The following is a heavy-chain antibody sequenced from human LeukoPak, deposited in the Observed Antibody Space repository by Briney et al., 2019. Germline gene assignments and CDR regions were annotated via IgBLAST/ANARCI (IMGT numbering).Heavy chain of an antibody. CDR2: INPSGGST. Sequence: GASVKVSCKASGYTFTSYYMHWVRQAPGQGLEWMGIINPSGGSTSYAQKSQGRVTMTRDTSTSTVYMELSRLTSDDTAVYFCATWGLHFDIWGQGTMVIVAS. V-gene: IGHV1-46*01. D-gene: IGHD3-16*01. J-gene: IGHJ3*02. CDR1: GYTFTSYY. CDR3: ATWGLHFDI.